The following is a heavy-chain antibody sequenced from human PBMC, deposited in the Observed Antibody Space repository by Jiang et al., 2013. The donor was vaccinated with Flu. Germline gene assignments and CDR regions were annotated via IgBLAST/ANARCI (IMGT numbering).Heavy chain of an antibody. Sequence: GLVKPSETLSLTCVVSGGSISSNTYYWGWIRQPPGKGLEWIGSIYYNGRTYYNPSLKGRVTISLDTSKNQFSLKVNSVTAADTAVYYCARTTPAAYWGQGTLVTVSS. J-gene: IGHJ4*02. D-gene: IGHD1-26*01. CDR3: ARTTPAAY. CDR1: GGSISSNTYY. V-gene: IGHV4-39*07. CDR2: IYYNGRT.